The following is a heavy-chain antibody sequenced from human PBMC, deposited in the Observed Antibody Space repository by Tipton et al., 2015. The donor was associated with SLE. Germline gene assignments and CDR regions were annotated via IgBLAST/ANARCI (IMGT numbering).Heavy chain of an antibody. CDR2: IRGTDGGT. V-gene: IGHV3-23*01. CDR1: GFTFRSYG. Sequence: SLRLSCAASGFTFRSYGMTWVRQAPGKGLEWVSAIRGTDGGTDYADSVKGRFTISRDNSKNTLYLQMNSLRAEDTAVYYCAIGATGYMGYWSQGTQVTVSS. CDR3: AIGATGYMGY. D-gene: IGHD6-13*01. J-gene: IGHJ4*02.